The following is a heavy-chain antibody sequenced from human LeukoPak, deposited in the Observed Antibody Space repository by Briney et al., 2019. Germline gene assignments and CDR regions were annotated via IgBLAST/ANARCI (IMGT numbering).Heavy chain of an antibody. V-gene: IGHV3-23*01. D-gene: IGHD6-13*01. CDR3: ARVKQQQLPALTFAMSPFDI. CDR1: GFTISSYG. J-gene: IGHJ3*02. Sequence: GGSLRLSCAGSGFTISSYGMSWVRQAPRKGLEWVSAISGSGGDTYYADSVKGRFTISRDNSKNTLYMQMNSLRAEDTAVYYCARVKQQQLPALTFAMSPFDIWGQGTMVTVSS. CDR2: ISGSGGDT.